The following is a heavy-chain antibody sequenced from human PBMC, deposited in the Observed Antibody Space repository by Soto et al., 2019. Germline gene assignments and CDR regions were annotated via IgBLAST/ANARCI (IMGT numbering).Heavy chain of an antibody. CDR3: ARVEMATANFDY. Sequence: SETLSLTCTVSGGSISSSSYYWGWIRQPPGKGLEWIGSIYYSGSTYYNPSLKSRVTISVDTSKNQFSLKLSSVTAADTAVYYCARVEMATANFDYWGQGTLVTVSS. D-gene: IGHD5-18*01. J-gene: IGHJ4*02. V-gene: IGHV4-39*07. CDR1: GGSISSSSYY. CDR2: IYYSGST.